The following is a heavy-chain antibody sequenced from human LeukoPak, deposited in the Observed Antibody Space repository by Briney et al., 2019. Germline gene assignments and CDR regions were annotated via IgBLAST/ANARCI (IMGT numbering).Heavy chain of an antibody. J-gene: IGHJ4*02. CDR3: STVTTLDY. CDR1: GITLSNYG. D-gene: IGHD4-17*01. CDR2: ISGSGGST. V-gene: IGHV3-23*01. Sequence: GGSLRLSCRVSGITLSNYGMSWVRQAPGKGLEWVAGISGSGGSTNYADSVKGRFTISRDNPKNTLYLQMNSLRAEDTAVYYCSTVTTLDYWGQGTLVTVSS.